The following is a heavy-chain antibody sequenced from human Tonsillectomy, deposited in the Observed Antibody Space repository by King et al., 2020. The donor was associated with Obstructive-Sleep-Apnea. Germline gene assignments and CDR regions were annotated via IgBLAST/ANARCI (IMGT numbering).Heavy chain of an antibody. CDR1: GFSFSSYS. CDR2: ISSSSSYI. J-gene: IGHJ4*02. CDR3: ARDLGDAPDY. Sequence: QLVQSGGGLVKPGGSLRLSCAASGFSFSSYSMNWVRQAPGKGLEWVSSISSSSSYIYYADSVKGRFTISRDNAKNSLYLQMNSLRAEDTAVYYCARDLGDAPDYWGQGTLVTVSS. D-gene: IGHD4-17*01. V-gene: IGHV3-21*01.